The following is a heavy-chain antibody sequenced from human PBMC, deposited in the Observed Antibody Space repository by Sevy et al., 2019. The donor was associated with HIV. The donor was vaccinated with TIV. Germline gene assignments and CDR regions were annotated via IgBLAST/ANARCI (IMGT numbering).Heavy chain of an antibody. Sequence: GGSLRLSCAASGFTFSSYAIHWVRQAPGKGLGWVAVISYEGSSKYYAHFVEGRFTISSDNSKNTLYLQMNSLRAEDTAIYFGARDPASCINCYDARYGMDVWGQGTTVTVSS. V-gene: IGHV3-30-3*01. D-gene: IGHD2-2*01. CDR2: ISYEGSSK. CDR3: ARDPASCINCYDARYGMDV. CDR1: GFTFSSYA. J-gene: IGHJ6*02.